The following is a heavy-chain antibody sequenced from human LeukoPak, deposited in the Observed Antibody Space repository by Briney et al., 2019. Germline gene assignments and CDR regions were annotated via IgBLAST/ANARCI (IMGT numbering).Heavy chain of an antibody. V-gene: IGHV3-64D*06. D-gene: IGHD6-13*01. Sequence: GGSLRLSCSASGFTFSSYAMYWVRQAPGKGLESVSTISSNGVTTYYEDSVKGRFTISRDNSKNTLYLRMSSLRPDDTAVYYCVKGEYSSTWLLDYWGQGTLVTVSS. CDR3: VKGEYSSTWLLDY. CDR2: ISSNGVTT. J-gene: IGHJ4*02. CDR1: GFTFSSYA.